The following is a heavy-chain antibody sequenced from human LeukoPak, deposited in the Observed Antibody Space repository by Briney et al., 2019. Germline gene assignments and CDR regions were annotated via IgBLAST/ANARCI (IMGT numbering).Heavy chain of an antibody. J-gene: IGHJ4*02. CDR1: GFTFSSYA. D-gene: IGHD1-14*01. V-gene: IGHV3-23*01. CDR2: ISGSGGST. Sequence: GGSLRLSCAASGFTFSSYAMSWVRQAPGKGLEWVSVISGSGGSTYHADSVKGRFTISRDNSKNTLYLQMNSLRAEDTAVYYCAKAFPIRTYYFDHWGQGTLVTVSS. CDR3: AKAFPIRTYYFDH.